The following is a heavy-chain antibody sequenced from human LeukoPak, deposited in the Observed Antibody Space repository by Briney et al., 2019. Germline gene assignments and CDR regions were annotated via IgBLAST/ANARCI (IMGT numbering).Heavy chain of an antibody. J-gene: IGHJ3*02. CDR2: INPTTDDT. CDR1: GYTFTSYY. CDR3: ARYGFSAVWQGGWHAFDI. D-gene: IGHD2-15*01. Sequence: ASVKVSCKASGYTFTSYYMHWVRQAPGQGLEWMGIINPTTDDTTYAQKFQGRLTMTRDMSTSTVYMELSSLTSEDTAVFYCARYGFSAVWQGGWHAFDIWGQGTVVTVSS. V-gene: IGHV1-46*01.